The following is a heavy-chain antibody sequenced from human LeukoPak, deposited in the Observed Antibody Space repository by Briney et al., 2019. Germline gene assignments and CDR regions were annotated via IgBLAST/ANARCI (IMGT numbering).Heavy chain of an antibody. J-gene: IGHJ4*02. CDR1: GYTFTGYY. CDR2: INPNNGDT. Sequence: GASVKVSCKASGYTFTGYYIHWVRQAPGQGLEWMGWINPNNGDTNYAQKFQGRVTMTRATSITTAYMELSRLKSADTAVYYCATDFPRGGSYSDYWGQGTLVTVSS. V-gene: IGHV1-2*02. CDR3: ATDFPRGGSYSDY. D-gene: IGHD1-26*01.